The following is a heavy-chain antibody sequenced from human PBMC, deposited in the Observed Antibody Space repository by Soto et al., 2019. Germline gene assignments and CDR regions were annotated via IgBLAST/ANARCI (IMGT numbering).Heavy chain of an antibody. D-gene: IGHD1-20*01. CDR3: ATSQKGYNWNYFDH. J-gene: IGHJ4*02. V-gene: IGHV4-39*01. CDR2: VFYTGFT. Sequence: SETLSLTCAVSGASISGSYYYWAWLRQSPGKGPEWIGSVFYTGFTSYNPSLESRVSVSVDTSKSQFSLKLSAVTAADTTVYYCATSQKGYNWNYFDHWGQGALVTVSS. CDR1: GASISGSYYY.